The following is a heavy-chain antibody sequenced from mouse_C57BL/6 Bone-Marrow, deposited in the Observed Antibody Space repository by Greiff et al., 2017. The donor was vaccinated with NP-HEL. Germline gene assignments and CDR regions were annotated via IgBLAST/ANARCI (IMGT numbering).Heavy chain of an antibody. D-gene: IGHD1-1*01. CDR3: ARGGIYYYGSSYVSFDY. Sequence: LQESGAELVRPGASVKMSCKASGYTFTSYNMHWVKQTPRQGLEWIGAIYPGNGDTSYNQKFKGKATLTVDKSYSTAYMQLSSLASECSAVYFCARGGIYYYGSSYVSFDYWGQGTTLTVSS. CDR2: IYPGNGDT. CDR1: GYTFTSYN. V-gene: IGHV1-12*01. J-gene: IGHJ2*01.